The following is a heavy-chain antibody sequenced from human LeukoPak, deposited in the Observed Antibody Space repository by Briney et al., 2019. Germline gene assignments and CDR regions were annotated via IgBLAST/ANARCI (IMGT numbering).Heavy chain of an antibody. CDR1: GGSISSGGYS. CDR3: ARAEYYYDSSGYYWSPPFDY. Sequence: PSQTLSLTCAVSGGSISSGGYSWSWIRQPPGKGLEWIGYIYHSGSTYYNPSLKSRVTISVDRSKNQFSLKLSSVTAADTAVYYCARAEYYYDSSGYYWSPPFDYWGQGTLVTVSS. J-gene: IGHJ4*02. V-gene: IGHV4-30-2*01. D-gene: IGHD3-22*01. CDR2: IYHSGST.